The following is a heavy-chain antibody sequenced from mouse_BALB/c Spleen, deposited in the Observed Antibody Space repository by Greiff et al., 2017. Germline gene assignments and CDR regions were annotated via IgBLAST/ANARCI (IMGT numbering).Heavy chain of an antibody. V-gene: IGHV3-2*02. CDR3: ARYDYDALPMDY. D-gene: IGHD2-4*01. Sequence: EVKLMESGPGLVKPSQSLSLTCTVTGYSITSDYAWNWIRQFPGNKLEWMGYISYSGSTSYNPSLKSRISITRDTSKNQFFLQLNSVTTEDTATYYCARYDYDALPMDYWGQGTSVTVSS. CDR2: ISYSGST. CDR1: GYSITSDYA. J-gene: IGHJ4*01.